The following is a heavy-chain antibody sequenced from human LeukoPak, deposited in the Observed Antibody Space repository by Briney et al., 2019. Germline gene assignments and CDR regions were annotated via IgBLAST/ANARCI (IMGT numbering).Heavy chain of an antibody. CDR3: ARLGGSHPRIYYYYYYMDV. J-gene: IGHJ6*03. CDR2: ISSSGSTI. Sequence: PGGSLRLSCAASGFTFSSYEMNWVRQAPGKGLEWVSYISSSGSTIYYADSVKGRFTISRDNAKNSLYLQMNSLRAEDTAVYYCARLGGSHPRIYYYYYYMDVWGKGTTVTVSS. CDR1: GFTFSSYE. V-gene: IGHV3-48*03. D-gene: IGHD1-26*01.